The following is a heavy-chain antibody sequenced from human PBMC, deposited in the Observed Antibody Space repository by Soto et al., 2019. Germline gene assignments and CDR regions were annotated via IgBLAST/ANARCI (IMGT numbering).Heavy chain of an antibody. CDR1: GDSVSSNSAA. CDR2: TYYRSKWYN. J-gene: IGHJ6*03. CDR3: AREPPLYYDYIWGSYPLRDYYYMDV. V-gene: IGHV6-1*01. D-gene: IGHD3-16*01. Sequence: PSQTLSLTCAISGDSVSSNSAAWNWIRQSPSRGLKWLGRTYYRSKWYNDYAVSVKSRITINPDTSKNQFSLQLNSVTPEDTAVNYCAREPPLYYDYIWGSYPLRDYYYMDVWGKGTTVTVSS.